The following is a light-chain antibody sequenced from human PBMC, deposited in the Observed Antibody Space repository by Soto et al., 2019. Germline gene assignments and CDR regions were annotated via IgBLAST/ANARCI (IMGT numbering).Light chain of an antibody. CDR3: QQLNSYPLT. CDR1: QGISSY. Sequence: IQFTQSPSSLSASVGDRVTITCRASQGISSYLAWYQQKPGKAPKLLIYAASTLQSGVPSRFSGSGSGTDLTLTISSLQPEDFATYYCQQLNSYPLTFGGGTKVDI. J-gene: IGKJ4*01. V-gene: IGKV1-9*01. CDR2: AAS.